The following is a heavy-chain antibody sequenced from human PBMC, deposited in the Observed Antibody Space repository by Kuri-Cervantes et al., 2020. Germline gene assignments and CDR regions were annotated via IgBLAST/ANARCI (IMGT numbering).Heavy chain of an antibody. D-gene: IGHD3-3*01. CDR1: GFTFSSNG. CDR3: TRDDSRSDYYYYYMDV. V-gene: IGHV3-33*08. Sequence: GGSLRLSCAASGFTFSSNGMHWVRQAPGKGMEWVAVIWYDGSNSYYADSVKGRFTISRDNSKNTLYLQMNSLRAEDTAVYYCTRDDSRSDYYYYYMDVWGKGNTVTVSS. J-gene: IGHJ6*03. CDR2: IWYDGSNS.